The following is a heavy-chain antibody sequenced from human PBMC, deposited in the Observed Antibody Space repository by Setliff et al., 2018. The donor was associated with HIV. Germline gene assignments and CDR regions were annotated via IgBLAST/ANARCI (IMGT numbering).Heavy chain of an antibody. Sequence: SETLSLTCTVSGGSINNYYWSWIRQPPGKGLEWIGYYYPNGSPDYPSGNIVYNPSFRSRVTLSLDTSKNQFSLKLTSVTAADAAVYYCTGDYNSGSYRFDYWGQGTPVTVSS. J-gene: IGHJ4*02. CDR3: TGDYNSGSYRFDY. CDR2: YYPNGSP. D-gene: IGHD3-10*01. CDR1: GGSINNYY. V-gene: IGHV4-59*12.